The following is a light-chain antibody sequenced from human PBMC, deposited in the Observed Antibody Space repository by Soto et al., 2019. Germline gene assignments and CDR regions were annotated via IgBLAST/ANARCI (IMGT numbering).Light chain of an antibody. CDR3: QQYNTYPWT. CDR1: QRISSW. V-gene: IGKV1-5*01. CDR2: DAS. J-gene: IGKJ1*01. Sequence: DIQMTQSPSTLSASVGDRVTITCRASQRISSWLAWYQQKPGKAPKFLIYDASRLESGVPSRFSGTGSGTEFTLTIDSLQPDDFATYYCQQYNTYPWTFGQGTKVDI.